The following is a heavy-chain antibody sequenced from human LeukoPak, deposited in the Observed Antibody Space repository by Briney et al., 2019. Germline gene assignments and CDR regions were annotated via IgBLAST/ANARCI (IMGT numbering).Heavy chain of an antibody. CDR2: INQDGSEK. CDR1: GATINSNY. V-gene: IGHV3-7*03. J-gene: IGHJ4*02. D-gene: IGHD3-16*01. CDR3: ASGGHLDY. Sequence: GGSLRLSCVVSGATINSNYMSWVRQAPGKGLQWVANINQDGSEKHYVDSVKGRFTISRDNAENSLYLQMNSLRAEDTAVYYCASGGHLDYWGQGALVTVAS.